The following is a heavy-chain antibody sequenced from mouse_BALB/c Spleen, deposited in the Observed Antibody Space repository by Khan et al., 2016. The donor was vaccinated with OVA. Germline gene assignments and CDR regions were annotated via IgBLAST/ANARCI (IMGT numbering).Heavy chain of an antibody. Sequence: EVQLVESGPGLVKPSQSLSLTCTVTGYSITSNYAWSWIRQFPGNKLEWMGYISYSGSTNYNPSLKSRISVTRDTSANQFFLQLNSVTAADTATYYCARPNYYGYAFDYWGQGTSVTVSS. V-gene: IGHV3-2*02. CDR1: GYSITSNYA. CDR3: ARPNYYGYAFDY. CDR2: ISYSGST. D-gene: IGHD1-1*01. J-gene: IGHJ4*01.